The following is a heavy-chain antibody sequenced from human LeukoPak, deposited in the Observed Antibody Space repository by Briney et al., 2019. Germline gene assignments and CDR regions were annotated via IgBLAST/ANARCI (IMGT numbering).Heavy chain of an antibody. J-gene: IGHJ5*01. D-gene: IGHD2-8*01. V-gene: IGHV1-8*01. CDR1: GYTFTSYD. Sequence: ASVKVSCKASGYTFTSYDINWVRQATGQGLEWMGWMNPNSGNTGYAQKFQGRVTMTTDTSATTAYMELRSLSSDDTAVYYCARDVMYAFDSWGQGTLVTVSS. CDR3: ARDVMYAFDS. CDR2: MNPNSGNT.